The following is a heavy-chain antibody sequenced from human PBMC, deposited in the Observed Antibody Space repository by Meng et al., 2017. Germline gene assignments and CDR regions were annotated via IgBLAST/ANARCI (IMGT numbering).Heavy chain of an antibody. CDR3: AKALGWGSSPDY. J-gene: IGHJ4*02. CDR2: INPNSGGT. V-gene: IGHV1-2*06. Sequence: QVQLVQPGPDVKKPGASVKVSCKASGYTFTAYYRHWVRQAPGQGLEWMGRINPNSGGTNFAQKFQGRVIMARDTSISTAYMELSSLGFDDTAVYYWAKALGWGSSPDYWGQGILVTVSS. D-gene: IGHD2-21*01. CDR1: GYTFTAYY.